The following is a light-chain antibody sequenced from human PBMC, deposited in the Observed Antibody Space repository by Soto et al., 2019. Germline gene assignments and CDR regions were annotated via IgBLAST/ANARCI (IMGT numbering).Light chain of an antibody. CDR2: GAS. CDR1: QSVNSN. V-gene: IGKV3-15*01. Sequence: EIVLTQSPATLSVSPGERATLSCRATQSVNSNLAWYQQKPGQAPRLLIYGASTRATGIPARFSGSGSGTDFTLTISSLQSEDFAVYYCQQYNNWLRGTFGQGTKVDFK. CDR3: QQYNNWLRGT. J-gene: IGKJ1*01.